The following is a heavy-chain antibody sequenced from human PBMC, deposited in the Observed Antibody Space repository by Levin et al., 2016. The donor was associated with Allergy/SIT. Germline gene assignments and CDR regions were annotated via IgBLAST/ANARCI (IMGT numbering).Heavy chain of an antibody. CDR2: ISGSGGST. CDR3: AKQGVVVLMVYASRVYYFDS. V-gene: IGHV3-23*01. J-gene: IGHJ4*02. Sequence: WIRQPPGKGLEWVSAISGSGGSTYYADSVKGRFTISRDNSKNTLYLQMNSLRAEDTAVYYCAKQGVVVLMVYASRVYYFDSWGQGTLVTVSS. D-gene: IGHD2-8*01.